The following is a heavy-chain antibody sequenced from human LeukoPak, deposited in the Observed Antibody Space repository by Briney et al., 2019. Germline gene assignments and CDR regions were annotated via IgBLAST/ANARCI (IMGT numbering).Heavy chain of an antibody. J-gene: IGHJ5*02. CDR2: ISAYNGNT. V-gene: IGHV1-18*01. D-gene: IGHD3-22*01. CDR3: AREKPPYYYDSSGYYFHWFDP. CDR1: GYTFTSYG. Sequence: GASVKVSCKASGYTFTSYGISWVRQAPGQGLERMGWISAYNGNTNYAQKLQGRVTMTTDTSTSTAYMELRSLRSDDTAVYYCAREKPPYYYDSSGYYFHWFDPWGQGTLATVSS.